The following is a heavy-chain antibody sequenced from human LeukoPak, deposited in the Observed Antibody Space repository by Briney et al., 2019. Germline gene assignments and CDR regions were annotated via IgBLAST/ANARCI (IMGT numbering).Heavy chain of an antibody. V-gene: IGHV4-34*01. J-gene: IGHJ4*02. CDR2: INHSGST. D-gene: IGHD4-17*01. CDR1: GGSFSGYY. CDR3: AREYGDYVFAPDY. Sequence: SETLSLTRAVYGGSFSGYYWSWIRQPPGKGLEWIGEINHSGSTNYNPSLKSRVTISVDTSKNQFSLKLSSVTAADTAVYYCAREYGDYVFAPDYWGQGTLVTVSS.